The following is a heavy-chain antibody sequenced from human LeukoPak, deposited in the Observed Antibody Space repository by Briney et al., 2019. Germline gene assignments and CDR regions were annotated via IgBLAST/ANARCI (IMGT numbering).Heavy chain of an antibody. D-gene: IGHD2-21*02. CDR2: ISISSRYI. V-gene: IGHV3-21*01. Sequence: PGGSLRLSCAASGFTFSSYSMNWVRQAPGKGLEWVSSISISSRYIYYADSVKGRFTISTDNAKNSLYLQMNSLTAEDTAVYYCAIAAGGDEDAFDIWGQGTMVTVSS. J-gene: IGHJ3*02. CDR1: GFTFSSYS. CDR3: AIAAGGDEDAFDI.